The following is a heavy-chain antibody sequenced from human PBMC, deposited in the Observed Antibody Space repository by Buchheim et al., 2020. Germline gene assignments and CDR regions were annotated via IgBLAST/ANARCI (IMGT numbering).Heavy chain of an antibody. CDR1: GFTFSTYA. CDR3: ARWGRTGTTPNYYYGMDV. J-gene: IGHJ6*02. CDR2: ISGSGDST. Sequence: EVQLLESGGGLVQPGGSLRLSCAASGFTFSTYAMSWVRQAPGKGLEWVSSISGSGDSTFYADSVKGRFTISRDNSKNSIYLQMNSLRDEDTAVYYCARWGRTGTTPNYYYGMDVWGQGTT. V-gene: IGHV3-23*01. D-gene: IGHD1-7*01.